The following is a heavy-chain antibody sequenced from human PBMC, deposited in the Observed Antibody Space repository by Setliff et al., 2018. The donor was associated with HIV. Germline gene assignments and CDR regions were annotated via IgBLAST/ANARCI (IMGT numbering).Heavy chain of an antibody. CDR1: GFTFSTYS. CDR3: ARDVLDLVISVYGF. V-gene: IGHV3-21*04. D-gene: IGHD3-22*01. CDR2: ISSSSRSK. J-gene: IGHJ4*02. Sequence: GGSLRLSCEASGFTFSTYSMNWVRQAPGKGLEWVSSISSSSRSKYYADSVKGRFTISRDNAKNSLYLQMNSLTAEDTAVYYCARDVLDLVISVYGFWGQGIPVTVSS.